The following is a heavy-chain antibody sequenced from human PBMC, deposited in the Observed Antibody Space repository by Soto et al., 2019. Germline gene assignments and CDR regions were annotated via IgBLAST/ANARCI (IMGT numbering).Heavy chain of an antibody. CDR2: IYHSGST. J-gene: IGHJ5*02. V-gene: IGHV4-4*02. Sequence: QVQLQESGPGLVKPSGTLSLTCAVSGGSISSSNWWSWVRQPPGKGLEWIGEIYHSGSTNYNPSLRSRVTLSVDKSKNQFSLKLSSVTAADTAVYYCARGYIAGERMKGWFDPWGQGTLVTVSS. D-gene: IGHD7-27*01. CDR3: ARGYIAGERMKGWFDP. CDR1: GGSISSSNW.